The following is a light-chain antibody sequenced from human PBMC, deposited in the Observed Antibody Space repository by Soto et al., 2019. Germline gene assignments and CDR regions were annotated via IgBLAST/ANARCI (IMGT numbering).Light chain of an antibody. CDR3: HVWDRSSVHVV. J-gene: IGLJ2*01. Sequence: SSELTQPPSVSVAPGQTARITCGGNNIGSKSVHWYQQKPGQAPVLVVYDVNDRPSGIPERFSGSNSGNTATLTISRVEAGDEADYYCHVWDRSSVHVVFGGGTKLTVL. V-gene: IGLV3-21*02. CDR2: DVN. CDR1: NIGSKS.